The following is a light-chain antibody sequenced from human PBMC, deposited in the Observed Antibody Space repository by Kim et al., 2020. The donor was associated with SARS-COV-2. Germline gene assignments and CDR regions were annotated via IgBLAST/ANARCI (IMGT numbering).Light chain of an antibody. J-gene: IGLJ2*01. CDR3: QAWDSSTAGV. V-gene: IGLV3-1*01. CDR2: QDS. CDR1: EVGDNY. Sequence: FPGATARITGWGGEVGDNYAGGYQQKGGQSPVVVIYQDSKRPSGIAERFAGSNSGNTGTLTISGSQAMDEADYYCQAWDSSTAGVFGGGTQLTVL.